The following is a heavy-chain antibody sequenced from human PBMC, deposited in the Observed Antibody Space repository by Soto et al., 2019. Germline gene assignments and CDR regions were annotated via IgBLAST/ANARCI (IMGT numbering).Heavy chain of an antibody. CDR1: GFTFSSYG. Sequence: GGSLRLSCAASGFTFSSYGMHWVRQAPGKGLEWVAVISYDGSNKYYADSVKGRFTISRDNSKNTLYLQMNSLRAEDTAVYYCAKDRRSGIQPTPLYLDYWGQGTLVTVSS. D-gene: IGHD5-18*01. CDR3: AKDRRSGIQPTPLYLDY. V-gene: IGHV3-30*18. J-gene: IGHJ4*02. CDR2: ISYDGSNK.